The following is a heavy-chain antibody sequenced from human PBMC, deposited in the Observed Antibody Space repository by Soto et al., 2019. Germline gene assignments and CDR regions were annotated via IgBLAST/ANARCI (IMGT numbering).Heavy chain of an antibody. J-gene: IGHJ4*02. CDR1: GGSISSHY. D-gene: IGHD3-22*01. V-gene: IGHV4-59*11. CDR3: ARTAYDSSGYTMEYDY. CDR2: IYYSRST. Sequence: TLSLTCSVSGGSISSHYWSWIRQTPGKGLEWIGYIYYSRSTNYNPSLTSRVTISIDTSKNQFSLELSSVTAADTAVYFCARTAYDSSGYTMEYDYWGQGTLVTVSS.